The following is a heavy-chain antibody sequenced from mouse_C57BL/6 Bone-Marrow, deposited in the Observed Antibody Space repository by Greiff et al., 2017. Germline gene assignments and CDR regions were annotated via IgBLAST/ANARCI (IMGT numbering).Heavy chain of an antibody. CDR3: AREDYDYDGPYWYFDV. J-gene: IGHJ1*03. D-gene: IGHD2-4*01. CDR1: GYAFSSYW. Sequence: QVQLQQSGAELVKPGASVKISCKASGYAFSSYWMNWVKQRPGKGLEWIGQLYPGDGDTNYNGKFKGKATLTADKSSSTAYMQLSSLTSEDSAVYFCAREDYDYDGPYWYFDVWGTGTTVTVSS. V-gene: IGHV1-80*01. CDR2: LYPGDGDT.